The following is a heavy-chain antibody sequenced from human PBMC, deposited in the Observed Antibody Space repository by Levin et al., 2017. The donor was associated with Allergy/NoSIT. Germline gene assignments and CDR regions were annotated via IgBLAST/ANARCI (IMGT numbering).Heavy chain of an antibody. CDR2: ISYDGSNK. CDR3: ARAIRRDGYNYRLDY. CDR1: GFTFSSYA. D-gene: IGHD5-24*01. V-gene: IGHV3-30-3*01. J-gene: IGHJ4*02. Sequence: PGGSLRLSCAASGFTFSSYAMHWVRQAPGKGLEWVAVISYDGSNKYYADSVKGRFTISRDNSKNTLYLQMNSLRAEDTAVYYCARAIRRDGYNYRLDYWGQGTLVTVSS.